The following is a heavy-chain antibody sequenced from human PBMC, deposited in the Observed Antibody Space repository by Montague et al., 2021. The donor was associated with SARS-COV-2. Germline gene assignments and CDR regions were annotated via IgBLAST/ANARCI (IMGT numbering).Heavy chain of an antibody. Sequence: SETLSLTCAVTGVSMSPYHWSWIRQPPGKGLEWIGNLHHSGATNYNPSLESRVTMSVDTSKNQFSLNLISVTAADTAVYFCATSLGGRYYWADYYFDYWGQGIRVTVSA. D-gene: IGHD3-10*01. V-gene: IGHV4-59*03. CDR1: GVSMSPYH. CDR3: ATSLGGRYYWADYYFDY. CDR2: LHHSGAT. J-gene: IGHJ4*02.